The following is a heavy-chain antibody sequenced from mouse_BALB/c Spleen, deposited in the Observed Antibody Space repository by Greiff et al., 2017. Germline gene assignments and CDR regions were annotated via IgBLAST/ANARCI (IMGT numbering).Heavy chain of an antibody. CDR1: GFSLTGYG. V-gene: IGHV2-6-7*01. D-gene: IGHD2-14*01. Sequence: QVQLKQSGPGLVAPSQSLSITCTVSGFSLTGYGVNWVRQPPGKGLEWLGMIWGDGSTDYNSALKSRLSISKDNSKSQVFLKMNSLQTDDTARYYCARYRSYWYFDVWGAGTTVTVAS. CDR3: ARYRSYWYFDV. J-gene: IGHJ1*01. CDR2: IWGDGST.